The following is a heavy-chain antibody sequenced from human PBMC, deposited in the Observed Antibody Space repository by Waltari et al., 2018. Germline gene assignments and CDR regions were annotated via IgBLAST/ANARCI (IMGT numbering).Heavy chain of an antibody. Sequence: QVQLVQSGAEVKKPGSSVKVSCKASGGTFSIYAISWVRQAPGQGLEWMGGIIPIFGTANYAQKFQGRVTITADESTSTAYMELSSLRSEDTAVYYCARGRVVVTAHGYYFDYWGQGTLVTVSS. V-gene: IGHV1-69*01. CDR1: GGTFSIYA. CDR2: IIPIFGTA. D-gene: IGHD2-21*02. J-gene: IGHJ4*02. CDR3: ARGRVVVTAHGYYFDY.